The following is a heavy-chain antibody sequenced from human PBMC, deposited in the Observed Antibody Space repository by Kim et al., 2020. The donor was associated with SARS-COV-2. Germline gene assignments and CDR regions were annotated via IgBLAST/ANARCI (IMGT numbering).Heavy chain of an antibody. J-gene: IGHJ5*02. Sequence: GGSLRLSCAASGFTFSSYVMSWVRQAPGKGLEWVSAISGSGGSTYYADSVKGRFTISRDNSKNTLYLHMNSLRAEDTAVYYCAKDVYQLIQTWGQGTLVTVSS. D-gene: IGHD2-2*01. CDR3: AKDVYQLIQT. V-gene: IGHV3-23*01. CDR2: ISGSGGST. CDR1: GFTFSSYV.